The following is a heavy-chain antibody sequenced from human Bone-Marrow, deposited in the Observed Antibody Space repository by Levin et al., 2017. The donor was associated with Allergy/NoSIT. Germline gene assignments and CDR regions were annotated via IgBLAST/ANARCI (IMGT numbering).Heavy chain of an antibody. Sequence: GGSLRLSCAVSGFTLSNYAMGWVRQAPGKGLEWVSAISGSDERTFYADSVKGHFTISRDISKNTLYLQMSSLRGEDTAIYYCVKGGTETNMMFDYWGQGTLVTVSS. D-gene: IGHD1-7*01. V-gene: IGHV3-23*01. CDR3: VKGGTETNMMFDY. CDR2: ISGSDERT. CDR1: GFTLSNYA. J-gene: IGHJ4*02.